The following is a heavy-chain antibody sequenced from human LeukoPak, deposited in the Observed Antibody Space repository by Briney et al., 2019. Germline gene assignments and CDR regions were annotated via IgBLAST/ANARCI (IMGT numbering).Heavy chain of an antibody. J-gene: IGHJ4*02. D-gene: IGHD4-17*01. CDR2: MNPNSGIT. CDR1: GYTFTRYD. Sequence: ASVTVSCKASGYTFTRYDINWVRQATGQGLEWMGWMNPNSGITGYAQKFQGRVTMTRNTSISTAYMELSSLRSEDTAVYYCARGHYGDYVFDYWGQGTLVTVSS. CDR3: ARGHYGDYVFDY. V-gene: IGHV1-8*01.